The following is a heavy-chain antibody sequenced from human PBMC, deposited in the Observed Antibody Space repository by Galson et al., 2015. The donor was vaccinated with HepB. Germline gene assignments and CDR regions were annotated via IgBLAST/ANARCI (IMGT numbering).Heavy chain of an antibody. Sequence: LRLSCAASGFTFSNAWMNWVRQAPGKGLEWVGRIKSKTDGGTTDYAAPVKGRFTISRDDSKNTLYLQMNSLKTEDTAVYYCTTLNGIVVVTAIGGFDYWGQGTLVTVSS. D-gene: IGHD2-21*02. CDR3: TTLNGIVVVTAIGGFDY. J-gene: IGHJ4*02. CDR2: IKSKTDGGTT. CDR1: GFTFSNAW. V-gene: IGHV3-15*07.